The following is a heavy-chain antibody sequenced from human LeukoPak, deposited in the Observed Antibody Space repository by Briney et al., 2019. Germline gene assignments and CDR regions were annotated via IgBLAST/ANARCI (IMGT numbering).Heavy chain of an antibody. D-gene: IGHD3-9*01. CDR1: GGSISSYY. CDR2: INHSGST. CDR3: ARAKGPPLYYDILTGYYFHDAFDI. V-gene: IGHV4-34*01. J-gene: IGHJ3*02. Sequence: PSETLSLTCTVSGGSISSYYWSWIRQPPGKGLEWIGEINHSGSTNYNPSLKSRVTISVDTSKNQFSLKLSSVTAADTAVYYCARAKGPPLYYDILTGYYFHDAFDIWGQGTMVTVSS.